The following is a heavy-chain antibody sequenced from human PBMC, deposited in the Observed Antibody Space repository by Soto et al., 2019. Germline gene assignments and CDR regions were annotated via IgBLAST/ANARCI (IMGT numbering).Heavy chain of an antibody. CDR1: GGSISSSSYY. Sequence: SETLSLTCTVSGGSISSSSYYWGWIRQPPGKGLEWIGSIYYSGSTYYNPSLKSRVTISVDTSKNQFSLKLSSVTAADTAVYYCARQHFSSATNLYYYYYYMDVWGKGTTVTVSS. J-gene: IGHJ6*03. V-gene: IGHV4-39*01. CDR3: ARQHFSSATNLYYYYYYMDV. CDR2: IYYSGST.